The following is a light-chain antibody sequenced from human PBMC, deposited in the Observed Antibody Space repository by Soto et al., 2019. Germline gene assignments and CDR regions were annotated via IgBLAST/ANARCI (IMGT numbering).Light chain of an antibody. CDR2: GAS. J-gene: IGKJ3*01. CDR1: QSVSSSY. Sequence: EIVLTQSPGTLSLSPGERATLSCRASQSVSSSYLAWYQQTPGQAPRLLIYGASSRATGIPDRFSVSASGTDFTLTISRLEPEDFAVYYCQHYGTSALFGPGTKVDIK. CDR3: QHYGTSAL. V-gene: IGKV3-20*01.